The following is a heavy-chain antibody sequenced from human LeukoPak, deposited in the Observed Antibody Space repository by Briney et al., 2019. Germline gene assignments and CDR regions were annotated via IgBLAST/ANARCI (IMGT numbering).Heavy chain of an antibody. V-gene: IGHV3-30-3*01. D-gene: IGHD3-9*01. J-gene: IGHJ4*02. CDR1: GFTFSSYA. CDR3: AREGPLRYFDCPDY. CDR2: ISYDGSNK. Sequence: GRSLRLSCAASGFTFSSYAMHWVRQAPGKGLEWVAVISYDGSNKYYADSVKGRFTISRDNSKNTLYLQMNSLRAEDTAVYYCAREGPLRYFDCPDYWGQGTPVTVSS.